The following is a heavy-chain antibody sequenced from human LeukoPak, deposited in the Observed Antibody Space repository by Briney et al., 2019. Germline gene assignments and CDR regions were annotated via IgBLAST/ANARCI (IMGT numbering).Heavy chain of an antibody. CDR3: ARGGNKWETEHDAFDI. CDR2: INPSGGST. Sequence: GASVKVSCKASGYTFTSYYMHWVRQAPGQGLEWMGIINPSGGSTSYAQKFQGRVTMTRDTSTGTVYMELSSLRSEDTAVYYCARGGNKWETEHDAFDIWGQGTMVTVSS. D-gene: IGHD1-26*01. J-gene: IGHJ3*02. V-gene: IGHV1-46*01. CDR1: GYTFTSYY.